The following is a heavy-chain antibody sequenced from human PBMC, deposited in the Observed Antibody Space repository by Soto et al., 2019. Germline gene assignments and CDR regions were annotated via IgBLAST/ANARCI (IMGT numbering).Heavy chain of an antibody. Sequence: SETLSLTCAVSGYSISSGYYWGWIRQPPGKGLEWIGTIYHSGSTFHNPSLKSRVTISVDTSKNQFSLKLRSVTAADTAVYYCAVGYCSSTTCSREYFQHWGQGTLVTVSS. D-gene: IGHD2-2*01. CDR1: GYSISSGYY. CDR3: AVGYCSSTTCSREYFQH. V-gene: IGHV4-38-2*01. J-gene: IGHJ1*01. CDR2: IYHSGST.